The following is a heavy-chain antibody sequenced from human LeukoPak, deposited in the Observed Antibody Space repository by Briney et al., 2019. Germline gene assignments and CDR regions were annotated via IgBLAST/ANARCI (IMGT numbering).Heavy chain of an antibody. V-gene: IGHV3-11*01. J-gene: IGHJ4*02. D-gene: IGHD6-19*01. CDR1: GFTFRDYY. CDR2: ISTTGDTT. CDR3: ARWGIAVAGIYFDY. Sequence: PGGSLRLSCAASGFTFRDYYMSWIRQSPGKGLEWVSYISTTGDTTYYADSLKGRFTISRDNAKNSLYLQMNSLRAEDTAVYYCARWGIAVAGIYFDYWGQGTLVTVSS.